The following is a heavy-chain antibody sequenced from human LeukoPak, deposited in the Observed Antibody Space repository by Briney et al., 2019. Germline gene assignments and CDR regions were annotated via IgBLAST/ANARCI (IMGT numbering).Heavy chain of an antibody. D-gene: IGHD1-7*01. CDR1: GITFGSYA. CDR2: ISGSGGA. J-gene: IGHJ4*02. V-gene: IGHV3-23*01. CDR3: AKDRRSGNYHYFDE. Sequence: PWGSLRLSCVASGITFGSYAMSWVRQAPGKGLEWVSGISGSGGAYYADSVKGRFTISRDNSMNTLYLQMSSLRAEDTAVYYCAKDRRSGNYHYFDESGQATLATVSS.